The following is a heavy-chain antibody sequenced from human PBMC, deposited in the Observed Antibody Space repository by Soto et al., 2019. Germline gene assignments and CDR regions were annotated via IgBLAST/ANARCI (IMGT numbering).Heavy chain of an antibody. Sequence: EVHLVESGGGLVQRGGSLRLSCAASGFTFRAYWMSWVRQAPGKGLEWVANIDQDGSGKYYVDSVRGRFTISRDNAHNSLYLQTNSLRDADTAVYFCARRREGTGRTLDYWGQGTLVTVSS. J-gene: IGHJ4*02. CDR3: ARRREGTGRTLDY. CDR2: IDQDGSGK. V-gene: IGHV3-7*05. CDR1: GFTFRAYW. D-gene: IGHD1-1*01.